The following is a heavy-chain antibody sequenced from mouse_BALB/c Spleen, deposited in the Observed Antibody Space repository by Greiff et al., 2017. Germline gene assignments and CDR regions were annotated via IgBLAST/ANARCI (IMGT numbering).Heavy chain of an antibody. CDR2: INSNGGST. V-gene: IGHV5-6-3*01. D-gene: IGHD1-1*01. CDR3: AREGYYGSSPYWYFDV. Sequence: EVKLMESGGGLVQPGGSLKLSCAASGFTFSSYGMSWVRQTPDKRLELVATINSNGGSTYYPDSVKGRFTISRDNAKNTLYLQMSSLKSEDTAMYYCAREGYYGSSPYWYFDVWGAGTTVTVSS. J-gene: IGHJ1*01. CDR1: GFTFSSYG.